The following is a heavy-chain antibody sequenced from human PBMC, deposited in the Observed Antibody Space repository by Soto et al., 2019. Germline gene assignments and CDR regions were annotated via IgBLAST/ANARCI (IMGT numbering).Heavy chain of an antibody. V-gene: IGHV1-18*04. Sequence: GASVKVSCKASGYTFTSYGISWVRQAPGQGLEWMGWISAYNGNTNYAQKLQGRVTMTTDTSTSTAYMELRSLRSDDTAVYYCARGGRQLAPNHNYYSGMDVWGQGTTVTVSS. D-gene: IGHD6-6*01. CDR3: ARGGRQLAPNHNYYSGMDV. CDR2: ISAYNGNT. J-gene: IGHJ6*01. CDR1: GYTFTSYG.